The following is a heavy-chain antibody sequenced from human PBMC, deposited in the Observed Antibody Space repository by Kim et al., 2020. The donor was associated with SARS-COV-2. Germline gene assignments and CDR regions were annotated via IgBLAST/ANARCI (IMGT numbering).Heavy chain of an antibody. CDR2: ISYDGSNK. D-gene: IGHD4-17*01. Sequence: GGSLRLSCAASGFTFSSYAMHWVRQAPGKGLEWVAVISYDGSNKYYADSVKGRFTISRDNSKNTLYLQMNSLRAEDTAVYYCARDWVRGTTVTTYYYYGMDVWGQGTTVAVSS. CDR1: GFTFSSYA. CDR3: ARDWVRGTTVTTYYYYGMDV. V-gene: IGHV3-30-3*01. J-gene: IGHJ6*02.